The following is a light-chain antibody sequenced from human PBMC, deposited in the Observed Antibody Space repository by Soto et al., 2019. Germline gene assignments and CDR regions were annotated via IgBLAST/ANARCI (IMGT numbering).Light chain of an antibody. V-gene: IGKV3-15*01. CDR2: GAS. CDR1: QSVSSN. J-gene: IGKJ1*01. Sequence: EIVMTQSPATLSVSPGERATLSCRASQSVSSNLAWYQQKQGQAPRLLIYGASTRATGIPARFSGSGSGTEFTLTISSLQSEDFAVYYCQQYNSWPRTFGQGTKVEIK. CDR3: QQYNSWPRT.